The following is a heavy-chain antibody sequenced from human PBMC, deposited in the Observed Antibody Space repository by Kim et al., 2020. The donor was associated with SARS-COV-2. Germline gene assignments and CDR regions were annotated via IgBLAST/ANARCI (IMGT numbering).Heavy chain of an antibody. J-gene: IGHJ5*02. CDR3: AKDNYYDSSCYYYGDWFDP. V-gene: IGHV3-43*02. D-gene: IGHD3-22*01. CDR2: ISGDGGST. CDR1: GFTFDDYA. Sequence: GGSLRLSCAASGFTFDDYAMHWVRQAPGKGLEWVSLISGDGGSTYYADSVKGRFTISRDNSKNSLYLQMNSLRTEDTALYYCAKDNYYDSSCYYYGDWFDPWGQGTLVTVSS.